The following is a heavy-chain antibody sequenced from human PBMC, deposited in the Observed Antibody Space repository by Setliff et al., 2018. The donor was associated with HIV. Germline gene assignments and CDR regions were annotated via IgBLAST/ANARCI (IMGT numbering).Heavy chain of an antibody. CDR1: GFTFREKA. CDR2: ISGRGSST. J-gene: IGHJ4*02. V-gene: IGHV3-23*01. Sequence: LGGSLRLSCVASGFTFREKAMTWVRQPPGKGLEWISGISGRGSSTYYADAARGRFTISRDNSRDTVFLEMTSLSPEDTAVYYCAKAMGHLPYFFDSWGQGTLVTVSS. CDR3: AKAMGHLPYFFDS.